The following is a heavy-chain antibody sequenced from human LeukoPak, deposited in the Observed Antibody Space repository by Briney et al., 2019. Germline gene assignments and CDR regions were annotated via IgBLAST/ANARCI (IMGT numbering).Heavy chain of an antibody. CDR3: AKESSGWYLY. V-gene: IGHV3-23*01. CDR1: GFTFSSYA. CDR2: ISGSCGCT. J-gene: IGHJ4*02. Sequence: GGSLRLSWAASGFTFSSYAMSWVRQATGKGLEGVSAISGSCGCTYYADSVKGRFTISRDNSKNTLYLQMNSLRAEDTAVYYCAKESSGWYLYWGQGTLVTVSS. D-gene: IGHD6-19*01.